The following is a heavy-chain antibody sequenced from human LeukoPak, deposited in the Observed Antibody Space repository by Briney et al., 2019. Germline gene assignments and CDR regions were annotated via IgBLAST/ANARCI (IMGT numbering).Heavy chain of an antibody. J-gene: IGHJ4*02. CDR3: ARVRYCSSTSCPNYFDY. CDR1: GFTCSSYE. V-gene: IGHV3-48*03. D-gene: IGHD2-2*01. Sequence: PGGSLRLSCAASGFTCSSYEMNWVRQAPGKGLEWLSYISGSGSTICYADSVKGRFTISRDNAKNSLYLQMNSLRAEDTAVYSCARVRYCSSTSCPNYFDYWGQGTLVTVSS. CDR2: ISGSGSTI.